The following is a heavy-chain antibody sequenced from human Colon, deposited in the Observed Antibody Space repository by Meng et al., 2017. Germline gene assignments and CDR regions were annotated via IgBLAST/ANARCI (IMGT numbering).Heavy chain of an antibody. CDR2: IYYSGST. V-gene: IGHV4-59*01. D-gene: IGHD5-24*01. CDR3: ARGGAWRQSFDY. J-gene: IGHJ4*02. Sequence: QGQKHGSGPGLVKPSETLSVNCTVSGGSINNYYWSWIRQSPGKGLEWIGYIYYSGSTNYNPYLKSRVTISVDTSKNQCSLKLRSVTSADTAVYYCARGGAWRQSFDYWGQGTLVTVSS. CDR1: GGSINNYY.